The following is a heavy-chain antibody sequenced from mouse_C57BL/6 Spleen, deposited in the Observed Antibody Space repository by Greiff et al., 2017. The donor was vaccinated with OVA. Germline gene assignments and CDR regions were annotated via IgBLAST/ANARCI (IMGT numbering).Heavy chain of an antibody. CDR1: GYTFTSYW. CDR3: ARGAYGNYNYYAMDY. J-gene: IGHJ4*01. D-gene: IGHD2-1*01. CDR2: IDPSDSET. V-gene: IGHV1-52*01. Sequence: QVQLQQPGAELVRPGSSVKLSCKASGYTFTSYWMHWVKQRPIQGLEWIGNIDPSDSETHYNQKFKDKATLTVDKSSSTAYMQHSSLTSEDYAVYYCARGAYGNYNYYAMDYWGQGTSVTVSS.